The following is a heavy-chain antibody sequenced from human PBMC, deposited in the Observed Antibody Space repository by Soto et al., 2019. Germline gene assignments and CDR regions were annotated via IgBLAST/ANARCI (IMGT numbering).Heavy chain of an antibody. CDR1: GYTFTSHY. CDR2: INPSGGST. CDR3: ARVSGYSFVIPRINYYGMDV. V-gene: IGHV1-46*01. Sequence: QVQLVQSGAEVKKPGASVKVSCKASGYTFTSHYMHWVRQAPGQGLEWMGIINPSGGSTSYAQKFQGRVTMTRDTSTSTVYMELSSLRSEDTAVYYCARVSGYSFVIPRINYYGMDVWGQGTTVTVSS. J-gene: IGHJ6*02. D-gene: IGHD5-18*01.